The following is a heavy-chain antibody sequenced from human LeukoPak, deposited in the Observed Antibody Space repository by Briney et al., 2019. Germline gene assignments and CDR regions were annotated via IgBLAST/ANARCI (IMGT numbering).Heavy chain of an antibody. CDR3: VRDRAGSY. V-gene: IGHV3-7*01. Sequence: PGGSLRLSCAASGFTFTNYWMSWVRQAPVKGLEWVANIRQDESEKYHVDSVKGRFTISRDNAKNSLYLQMNSLRAEDTAVYYCVRDRAGSYWGQGTLVTVSS. J-gene: IGHJ4*02. D-gene: IGHD3-10*01. CDR2: IRQDESEK. CDR1: GFTFTNYW.